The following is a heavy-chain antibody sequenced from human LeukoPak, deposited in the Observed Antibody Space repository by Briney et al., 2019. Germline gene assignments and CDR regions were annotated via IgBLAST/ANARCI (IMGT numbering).Heavy chain of an antibody. CDR3: ARRTTTVDYYFDY. CDR1: GYSFTSYW. J-gene: IGHJ4*02. D-gene: IGHD4-23*01. CDR2: IYPGDSDT. Sequence: REESLKISCKGSGYSFTSYWIGWVRQMPGKGLEWKGIIYPGDSDTRYSPSFQGQVTISADKSISTAYLQWSSLKASDTAMYYCARRTTTVDYYFDYWGQGTLVAVSS. V-gene: IGHV5-51*01.